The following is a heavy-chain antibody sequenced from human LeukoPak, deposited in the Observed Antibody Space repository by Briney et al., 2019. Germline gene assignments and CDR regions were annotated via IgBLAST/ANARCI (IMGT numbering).Heavy chain of an antibody. CDR3: ARDVYTSGWRYFDL. J-gene: IGHJ2*01. CDR1: GYTFTGHY. D-gene: IGHD6-19*01. V-gene: IGHV1-2*02. CDR2: INPNSGDT. Sequence: ASVKVSCKASGYTFTGHYMHWVRQAPGQGPEWMAWINPNSGDTNYAQKFQGRVTLARDASIGTAYMEMNRLTYDDTAIYYCARDVYTSGWRYFDLWGHGTLVTVSS.